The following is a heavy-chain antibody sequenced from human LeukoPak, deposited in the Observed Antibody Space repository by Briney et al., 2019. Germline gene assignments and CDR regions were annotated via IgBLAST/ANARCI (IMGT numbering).Heavy chain of an antibody. J-gene: IGHJ1*01. D-gene: IGHD3-10*01. Sequence: SETLSLTCTVSGGSISSSSYYWGWIRQPPGKGLEWIGSIYYSGSTYYNPSPKSRVTISVDTSKNQFSLKLSSVTAADTAVYYCARRGRRDYYGSGSLWSQGTLVTVSS. CDR3: ARRGRRDYYGSGSL. CDR1: GGSISSSSYY. V-gene: IGHV4-39*01. CDR2: IYYSGST.